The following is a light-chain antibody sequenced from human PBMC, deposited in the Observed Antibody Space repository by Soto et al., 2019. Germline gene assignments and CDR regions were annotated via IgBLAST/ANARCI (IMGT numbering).Light chain of an antibody. CDR2: GAS. Sequence: EIVLTQSPGTLSLSPVERATLSCRASPSVSGSNLAWYQQKPGQAPRLVIYGASNRATGIPARFSGSGSGTDFTLTISSLEPEDFAVYYCQQRSNWPPITFGQGTRLEIK. J-gene: IGKJ5*01. CDR3: QQRSNWPPIT. CDR1: PSVSGSN. V-gene: IGKV3-11*01.